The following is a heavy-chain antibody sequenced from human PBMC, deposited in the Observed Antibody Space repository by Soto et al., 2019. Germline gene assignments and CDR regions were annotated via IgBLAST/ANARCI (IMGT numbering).Heavy chain of an antibody. J-gene: IGHJ4*02. D-gene: IGHD6-6*01. CDR3: SALPSVCY. CDR1: GYTFTSYA. Sequence: QIQLVQSGAEVKKPGASVKVSCKASGYTFTSYAIHWVRQAPGQRLEWMGWINAGNGNAKYSQKFQGRVTITRDTSASTAYMELSSRRSFDTAVLYYSALPSVCYWGQGTLVTVSS. V-gene: IGHV1-3*01. CDR2: INAGNGNA.